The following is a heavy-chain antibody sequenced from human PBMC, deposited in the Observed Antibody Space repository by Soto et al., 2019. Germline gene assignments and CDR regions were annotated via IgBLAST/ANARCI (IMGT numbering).Heavy chain of an antibody. CDR2: ITGSSTTI. V-gene: IGHV3-48*01. CDR3: AGDCVSTSCFDH. Sequence: EVQLVESGGGLVQPGGSLRLSWAASGFTFSSYTMTWVRQAPGKGLEWVSYITGSSTTIYYADSVKGRFTISRDNAKNSLYLQMNSLRAEDTAVYYCAGDCVSTSCFDHWGQGTLVTVSS. CDR1: GFTFSSYT. J-gene: IGHJ4*02. D-gene: IGHD2-2*01.